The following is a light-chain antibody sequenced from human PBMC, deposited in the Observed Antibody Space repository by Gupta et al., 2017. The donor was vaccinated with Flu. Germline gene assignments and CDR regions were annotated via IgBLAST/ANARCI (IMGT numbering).Light chain of an antibody. Sequence: EIVMTQFPATLSVSPGETATLSCRASQSVRSNLAWYQQKPGQAPRLLIYGAFNRATGVPDRFSGSGSGTEFTLTISSLQSEDFADYYCQQDDNWPPWTFGQGTKVEIK. CDR1: QSVRSN. J-gene: IGKJ1*01. CDR3: QQDDNWPPWT. CDR2: GAF. V-gene: IGKV3-15*01.